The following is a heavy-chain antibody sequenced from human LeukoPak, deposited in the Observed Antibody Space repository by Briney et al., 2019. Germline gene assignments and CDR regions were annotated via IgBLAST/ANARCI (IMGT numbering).Heavy chain of an antibody. Sequence: SETLSLTCTVSGGSISSYYWSWIRQPPGKGLEWIAYIYYSGNTNYNPSLKSRATISVDTSKNQFSLKLNSVTAADTAVYFCARGSSGYDLPDYWGQGTLVTVSS. D-gene: IGHD5-12*01. CDR2: IYYSGNT. V-gene: IGHV4-59*01. J-gene: IGHJ4*02. CDR1: GGSISSYY. CDR3: ARGSSGYDLPDY.